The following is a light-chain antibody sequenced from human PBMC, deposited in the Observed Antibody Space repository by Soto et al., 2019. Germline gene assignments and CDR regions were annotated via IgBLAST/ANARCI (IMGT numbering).Light chain of an antibody. Sequence: QSALTQPDSVSGSPGQSITISCTGTISDVGGYNYVSWYQQHPGKAPKLMIYDVSNRPSGVSNRFSGSKSGNTASLTISGLQAEDEADYYCSSYTSSSTPVVFGGGTKLTVL. CDR2: DVS. V-gene: IGLV2-14*01. CDR1: ISDVGGYNY. J-gene: IGLJ2*01. CDR3: SSYTSSSTPVV.